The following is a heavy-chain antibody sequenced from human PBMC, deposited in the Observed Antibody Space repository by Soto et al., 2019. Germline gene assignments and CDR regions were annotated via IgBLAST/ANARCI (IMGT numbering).Heavy chain of an antibody. CDR2: IYRGGST. Sequence: GGSLRLSCAASGFTVSSNYMSWVRQAPGKGLEWVSIIYRGGSTYYADSVKGRFTISRDNSKNTLYLQMNSLRAEDTAVYYCTRDAYFYESSGPSWFAPWGQGTLVTVSS. J-gene: IGHJ5*02. V-gene: IGHV3-66*01. D-gene: IGHD3-22*01. CDR3: TRDAYFYESSGPSWFAP. CDR1: GFTVSSNY.